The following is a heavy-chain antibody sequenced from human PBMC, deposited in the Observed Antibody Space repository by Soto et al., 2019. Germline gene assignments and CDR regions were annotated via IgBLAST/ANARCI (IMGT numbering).Heavy chain of an antibody. D-gene: IGHD3-10*01. J-gene: IGHJ4*02. CDR2: IYHTESTTY. Sequence: QVQLQESGPGLVKPSETLSLTCTVSGGSISSYYWSWIRQPPGRGLQWIGYIYHTESTTYNYNPSLKIRVTIAIDTSKNQFSLKLTSVTAADTAVYYCATGRVLYGSEYWGQGNLVTVSS. CDR3: ATGRVLYGSEY. V-gene: IGHV4-59*03. CDR1: GGSISSYY.